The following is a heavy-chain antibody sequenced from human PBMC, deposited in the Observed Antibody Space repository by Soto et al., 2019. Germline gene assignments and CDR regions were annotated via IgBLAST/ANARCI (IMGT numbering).Heavy chain of an antibody. J-gene: IGHJ4*02. CDR2: IYYSGST. Sequence: SETLSLTCTVSGGSISSSSYYWGWIRQPPGKGLEWIGYIYYSGSTNYNPSLKSRVTISVDTSKNQFSLKLSSVTAADTAVYYCARSVVGAQSQTDHWGQGTLVTVSS. CDR1: GGSISSSSYY. V-gene: IGHV4-61*05. CDR3: ARSVVGAQSQTDH. D-gene: IGHD1-26*01.